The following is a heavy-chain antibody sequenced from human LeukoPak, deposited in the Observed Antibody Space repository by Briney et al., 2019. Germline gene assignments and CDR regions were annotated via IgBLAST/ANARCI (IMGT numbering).Heavy chain of an antibody. CDR2: IYYSGST. J-gene: IGHJ4*02. D-gene: IGHD3-10*01. CDR1: GGSISSSSYY. Sequence: SETLSLTCTVSGGSISSSSYYWGWIRQPPGKGLEWIGSIYYSGSTFYNPSLKSRVTISVDTSKNQFSLKLSSVTAADTAVYYCARDGGSGYLDYWGQGTLVTVSS. CDR3: ARDGGSGYLDY. V-gene: IGHV4-39*02.